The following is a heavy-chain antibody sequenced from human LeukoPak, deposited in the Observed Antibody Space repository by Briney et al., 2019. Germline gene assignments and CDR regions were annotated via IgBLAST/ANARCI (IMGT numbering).Heavy chain of an antibody. CDR1: GYSISSGYY. CDR2: IYHSGST. D-gene: IGHD2-2*01. CDR3: ARGVAPADY. Sequence: SETLSLTCAVSGYSISSGYYWGWIRQPPGKGLEWIGSIYHSGSTYYNPSLKSRVTISVDTSKNQFSLKLSSVTAADTAVYYCARGVAPADYWGQGTLVAVSS. V-gene: IGHV4-38-2*01. J-gene: IGHJ4*02.